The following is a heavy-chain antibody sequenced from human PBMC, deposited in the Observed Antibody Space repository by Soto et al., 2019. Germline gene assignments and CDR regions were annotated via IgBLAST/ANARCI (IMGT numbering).Heavy chain of an antibody. CDR3: AKDPSYDILTGYYDY. J-gene: IGHJ4*02. CDR2: ISWNSGSI. CDR1: GFTFDDNA. V-gene: IGHV3-9*01. D-gene: IGHD3-9*01. Sequence: GGSLRLSCAASGFTFDDNAMPWVRKAPGKGLEWVSGISWNSGSIGYPDSVKGRFTISRDNAKNSLYLQMNSLRAEDTALYYCAKDPSYDILTGYYDYWGQGTLVTVSS.